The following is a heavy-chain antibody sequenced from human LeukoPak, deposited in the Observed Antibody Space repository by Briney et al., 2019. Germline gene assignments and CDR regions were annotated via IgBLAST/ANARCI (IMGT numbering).Heavy chain of an antibody. Sequence: SETLSLSCAVSGESFSGYYWSWIRQPPGKGLEWIVEYNRRGSTNYNPSLKSRLTISVDTSKNQFSLKPSSEPATGTAVYYCARGGPAMAYDYWGQGALVTVSS. CDR3: ARGGPAMAYDY. CDR1: GESFSGYY. J-gene: IGHJ4*02. D-gene: IGHD5-18*01. V-gene: IGHV4-34*01. CDR2: YNRRGST.